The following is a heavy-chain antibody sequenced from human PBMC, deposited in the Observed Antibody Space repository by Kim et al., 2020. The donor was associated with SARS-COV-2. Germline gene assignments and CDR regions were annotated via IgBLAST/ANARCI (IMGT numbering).Heavy chain of an antibody. CDR3: MRDYDF. Sequence: GGSLRLSCAASGFSFNFYWIHWVRQAPGKGLVWVSGIQHDGGRTTSADSASGRFTISRENAKNTVFLDMSSQRVEDTEVYYCMRDYDFWGQGTLVTVSS. V-gene: IGHV3-74*03. CDR1: GFSFNFYW. CDR2: IQHDGGRT. J-gene: IGHJ4*02.